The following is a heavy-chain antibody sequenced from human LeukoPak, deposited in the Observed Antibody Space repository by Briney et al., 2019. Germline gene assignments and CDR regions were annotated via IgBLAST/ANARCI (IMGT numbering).Heavy chain of an antibody. D-gene: IGHD3-22*01. CDR1: GYTFTSYG. V-gene: IGHV1-18*01. Sequence: ASVTDSCKASGYTFTSYGISWVRQAPGQGLEWMGWISAYNGNTNYAQKLQGRVTMTTDTSTSTAYMELRSLRSDDTAVYYCASKGYYDSSGYPHDSFDIWGQGTMVTVSS. CDR2: ISAYNGNT. CDR3: ASKGYYDSSGYPHDSFDI. J-gene: IGHJ3*02.